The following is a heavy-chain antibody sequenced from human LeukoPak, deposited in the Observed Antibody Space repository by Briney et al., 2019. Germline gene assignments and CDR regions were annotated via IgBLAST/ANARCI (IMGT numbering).Heavy chain of an antibody. V-gene: IGHV3-72*01. CDR2: TRNKANSYIT. D-gene: IGHD1-26*01. Sequence: PGGSLRLSCAASGFTFSSYGMHWVRQAPGKGLEWVGRTRNKANSYITEYAASVKGRFTISRDDSKNSLYLQMSSLKTDDTAMYYCASIRGTFGYWGQGTLVTVSS. CDR1: GFTFSSYG. J-gene: IGHJ4*02. CDR3: ASIRGTFGY.